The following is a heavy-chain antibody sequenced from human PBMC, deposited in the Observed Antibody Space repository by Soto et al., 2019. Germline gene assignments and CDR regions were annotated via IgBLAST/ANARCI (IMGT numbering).Heavy chain of an antibody. CDR3: AKGSQMAAVLDN. Sequence: QVQLVESGGGVVQPGRSLRLSCAASGFTFSTYGMHWVRQAPGKGLEWLAVISYDEKTKYYADSVKARFTISRDNSKNTLFLQMNRLRSEATAVYYCAKGSQMAAVLDNWGQGPLVTVSS. V-gene: IGHV3-30*18. D-gene: IGHD6-25*01. J-gene: IGHJ4*02. CDR2: ISYDEKTK. CDR1: GFTFSTYG.